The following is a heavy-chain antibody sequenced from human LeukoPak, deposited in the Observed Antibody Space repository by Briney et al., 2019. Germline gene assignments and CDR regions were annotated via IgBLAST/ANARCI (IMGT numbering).Heavy chain of an antibody. CDR1: GDSISTSKSY. D-gene: IGHD2/OR15-2a*01. J-gene: IGHJ5*02. Sequence: SDTLSLTCTVSGDSISTSKSYWGWIRQPPGKGLEWIGYIYYSGSTNFNPSLKSQVTISVDTSKNQFSLKLSSVTAADTALYYCARGLTLFDPWGQGTLVTVSS. CDR2: IYYSGST. V-gene: IGHV4-61*05. CDR3: ARGLTLFDP.